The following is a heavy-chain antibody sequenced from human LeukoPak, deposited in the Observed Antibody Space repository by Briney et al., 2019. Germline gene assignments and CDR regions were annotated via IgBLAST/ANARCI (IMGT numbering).Heavy chain of an antibody. CDR1: GFTFSSYS. V-gene: IGHV3-30*02. CDR3: ATSIVGAHALYYFDY. J-gene: IGHJ4*02. CDR2: IRYDGSNK. D-gene: IGHD1-26*01. Sequence: GGSLRLSCAASGFTFSSYSMNWVRQAPGKGLEWVAFIRYDGSNKYYADSVKGRFTISRDNSKNTLYLQMNSLRAEDTAVYYCATSIVGAHALYYFDYWGQGTLVTVSS.